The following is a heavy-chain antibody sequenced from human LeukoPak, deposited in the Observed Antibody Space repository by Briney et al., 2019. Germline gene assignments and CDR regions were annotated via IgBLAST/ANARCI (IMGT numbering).Heavy chain of an antibody. Sequence: ASVKVSCKTSGYSFNIYEINWVRQATGQGLEWMGWVNPNSGDTDYAQKFQGRLTMTRNTSISAAYMELSGLRLEDTAVYYCSRGPRFDPWGQGTQVTVSS. CDR2: VNPNSGDT. CDR1: GYSFNIYE. V-gene: IGHV1-8*01. J-gene: IGHJ5*02. CDR3: SRGPRFDP.